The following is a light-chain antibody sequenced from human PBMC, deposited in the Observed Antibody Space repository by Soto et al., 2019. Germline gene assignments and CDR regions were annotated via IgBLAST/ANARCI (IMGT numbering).Light chain of an antibody. CDR1: QSVSSY. Sequence: PGERATLSCRASQSVSSYLAWYQQKPGQAPRLLVYDASNRATGIPARFSGSGSGTDFTLTISSLEPEDFAVYYCQQRSNWPPYTFGQGTKLEIK. V-gene: IGKV3-11*01. CDR3: QQRSNWPPYT. CDR2: DAS. J-gene: IGKJ2*01.